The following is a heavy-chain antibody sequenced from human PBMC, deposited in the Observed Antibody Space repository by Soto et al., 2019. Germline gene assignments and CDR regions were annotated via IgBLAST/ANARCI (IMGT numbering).Heavy chain of an antibody. CDR2: IYSSGGT. V-gene: IGHV4-4*07. CDR1: GGAISGYY. J-gene: IGHJ5*02. CDR3: ARGQRFSDSFDP. D-gene: IGHD3-3*01. Sequence: KPSETLSLTCTASGGAISGYYWTLTRQSAGKGLEWIGRIYSSGGTKYNPSLQSRVTMSLDTSKNQFSLRLSSVTAADTAVYYCARGQRFSDSFDPWGQGTLVTVSS.